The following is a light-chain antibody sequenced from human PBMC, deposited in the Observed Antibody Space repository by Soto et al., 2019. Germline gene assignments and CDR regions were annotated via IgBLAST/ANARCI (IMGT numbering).Light chain of an antibody. Sequence: DIQMTQSPSSLSASVGDRVTITCRASQDIENYLAWYQQRPGKVPKLLIYGATTLQPGVPSRFSGSGSGTYFTLTISSLQPEDVATYYCQNCKSAVFTFGPGTKVDTK. V-gene: IGKV1-27*01. J-gene: IGKJ3*01. CDR3: QNCKSAVFT. CDR1: QDIENY. CDR2: GAT.